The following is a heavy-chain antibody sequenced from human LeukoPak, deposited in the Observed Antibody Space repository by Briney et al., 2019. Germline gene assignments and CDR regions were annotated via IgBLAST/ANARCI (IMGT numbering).Heavy chain of an antibody. CDR2: IIPTLGIA. CDR3: ARDELGATHFDY. D-gene: IGHD1-26*01. CDR1: GGTFSSYA. J-gene: IGHJ4*02. Sequence: SVKVSCKASGGTFSSYAISWVRQAPGQGLEWMGRIIPTLGIANYAQKFQGRVTITADKSTSTAYMELSSLRSEDTAVYYCARDELGATHFDYWGQGTLVTVSS. V-gene: IGHV1-69*04.